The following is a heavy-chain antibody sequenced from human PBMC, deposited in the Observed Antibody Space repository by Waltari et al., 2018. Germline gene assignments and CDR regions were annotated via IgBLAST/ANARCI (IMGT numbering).Heavy chain of an antibody. CDR1: GFTFRSDS. Sequence: EVQLVESGGGLVQPGGSLRLSCAASGFTFRSDSINWVRQAPGKGLEWVSYISSSSSTIYHAGSVKGRFTISRDNAKNSLYVRMNSLRAEAPAVYYGARDGIAARRGYFDDWGQGKLVTVSS. V-gene: IGHV3-48*04. CDR3: ARDGIAARRGYFDD. D-gene: IGHD6-6*01. CDR2: ISSSSSTI. J-gene: IGHJ4*02.